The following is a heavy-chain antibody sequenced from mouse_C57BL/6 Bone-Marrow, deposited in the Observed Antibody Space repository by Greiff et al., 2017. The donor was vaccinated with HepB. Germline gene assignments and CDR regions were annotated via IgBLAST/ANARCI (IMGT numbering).Heavy chain of an antibody. CDR1: GYAFSSSW. D-gene: IGHD1-1*01. CDR2: IYPGDGDT. CDR3: AYYYGSNRDY. V-gene: IGHV1-82*01. Sequence: VQLQQSGPELVKPGASVKISCKASGYAFSSSWMNWVKQRPGKGLEWIGRIYPGDGDTNYNGKFKGKATLTADKSSSTAYMQLSSLTSEDSAVYFCAYYYGSNRDYWGQGTTLTVSS. J-gene: IGHJ2*01.